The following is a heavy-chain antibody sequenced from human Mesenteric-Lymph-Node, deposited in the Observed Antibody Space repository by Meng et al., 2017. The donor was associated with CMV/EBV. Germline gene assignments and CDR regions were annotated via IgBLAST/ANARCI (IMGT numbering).Heavy chain of an antibody. Sequence: LSLTCAASGFTFSSYSMNWARQAPGKGLEWVSYISSSSSYIYYADSVKGRFTISRDTAKNSVFLQMNSLRVEDTGIYYCVRVISPWGQGTLVTVSS. CDR1: GFTFSSYS. J-gene: IGHJ5*02. CDR2: ISSSSSYI. CDR3: VRVISP. V-gene: IGHV3-21*05.